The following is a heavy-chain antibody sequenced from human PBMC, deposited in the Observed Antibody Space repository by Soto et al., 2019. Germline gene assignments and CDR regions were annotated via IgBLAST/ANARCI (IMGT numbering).Heavy chain of an antibody. CDR3: TRDASRDSSARGWFDP. CDR1: GFTFRSFT. CDR2: ISSNSAYI. V-gene: IGHV3-21*01. D-gene: IGHD6-13*01. J-gene: IGHJ5*02. Sequence: GGPLRLSCAASGFTFRSFTMNLVRQAPGKGLEWVSTISSNSAYIYYTDALRGRFTISRDNAKNSLHLQMNSLRAEDTAVYYCTRDASRDSSARGWFDPWGPGTLVTVSS.